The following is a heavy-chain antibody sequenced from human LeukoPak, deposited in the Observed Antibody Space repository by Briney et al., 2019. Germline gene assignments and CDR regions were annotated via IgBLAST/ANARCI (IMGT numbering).Heavy chain of an antibody. J-gene: IGHJ3*02. CDR1: GYTFTSYY. V-gene: IGHV1-46*01. Sequence: GASVKVSCKASGYTFTSYYMHWVRQDPGQGLEWMGIINPSGGSTSYAQKFQGRVTMTRDMSTSTVYMELSSLRSEDTAVYYCARDKWEPRYAFDIWGQGTMVTVSS. CDR2: INPSGGST. CDR3: ARDKWEPRYAFDI. D-gene: IGHD1-26*01.